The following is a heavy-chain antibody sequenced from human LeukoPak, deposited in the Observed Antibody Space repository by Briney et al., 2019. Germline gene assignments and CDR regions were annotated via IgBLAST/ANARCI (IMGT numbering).Heavy chain of an antibody. D-gene: IGHD1-26*01. CDR1: GFTFDDYA. J-gene: IGHJ2*01. CDR3: AKEGSRENWYFDL. Sequence: GRSLRLSCAASGFTFDDYAMHWVRQAPGKCLEWVSGISWNSGSIGYADSVKGRFTISRDNAKNSLYLQMNSLRAEDTALYYCAKEGSRENWYFDLWGRGTLVTVSS. CDR2: ISWNSGSI. V-gene: IGHV3-9*01.